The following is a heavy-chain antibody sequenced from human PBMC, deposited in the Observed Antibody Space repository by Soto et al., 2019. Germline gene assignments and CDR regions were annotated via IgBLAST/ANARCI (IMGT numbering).Heavy chain of an antibody. J-gene: IGHJ3*02. CDR3: TRVTRVAATAQNVDAFDI. Sequence: PGGSLRLSCAASGFTFSSYSMNWVRQAPGKGLEWVSSISSSSSYIYYADSVKGRFTISRDNAKNSLYLQMNSLRAEDTAVYYCTRVTRVAATAQNVDAFDIWGQGTMVTGSS. CDR2: ISSSSSYI. D-gene: IGHD2-15*01. V-gene: IGHV3-21*01. CDR1: GFTFSSYS.